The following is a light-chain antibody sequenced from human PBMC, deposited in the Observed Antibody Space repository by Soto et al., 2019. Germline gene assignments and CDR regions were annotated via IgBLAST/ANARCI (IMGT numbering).Light chain of an antibody. V-gene: IGKV1-5*03. Sequence: DLQMTQSPSTLSASVGDRVTITCRASQSMTSWLAWYQQKPGKAPKLLIYKASSLESGVPSRFSGSGSGTESTLSISSLQPDDIATYYCPQYNSYPFTFGPGTKVDI. J-gene: IGKJ3*01. CDR3: PQYNSYPFT. CDR1: QSMTSW. CDR2: KAS.